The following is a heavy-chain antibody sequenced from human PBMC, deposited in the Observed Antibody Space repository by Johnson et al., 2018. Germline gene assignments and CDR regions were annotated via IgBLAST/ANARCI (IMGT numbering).Heavy chain of an antibody. CDR2: ISWNGGAT. CDR3: AKDRSYYMDV. D-gene: IGHD3-10*01. V-gene: IGHV3-43D*03. J-gene: IGHJ6*03. CDR1: GFVFDDYA. Sequence: VQLVQSGGDVAQPWGSLRLSCAVSGFVFDDYAMHWVRQAPGKGLEWISMISWNGGATYYADSVKGRFTVSRDSSKNSVFPQMNSLRPEDTALYYCAKDRSYYMDVWGKGTTVTVSS.